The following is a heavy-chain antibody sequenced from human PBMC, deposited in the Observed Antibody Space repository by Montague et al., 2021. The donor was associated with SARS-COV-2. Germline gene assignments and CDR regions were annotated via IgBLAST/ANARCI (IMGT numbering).Heavy chain of an antibody. V-gene: IGHV4-31*03. D-gene: IGHD2-2*01. CDR2: IYYSGST. J-gene: IGHJ6*02. CDR1: GGSISSGGYY. CDR3: AREKRHYCSSTSCYDNYYYYYGMAD. Sequence: TLSLTCTVSGGSISSGGYYWSWIRQHPGKGLEWIGYIYYSGSTYYNPSLKSRVTISVDTSKNQFSLKLSSVTAADTAVYYCAREKRHYCSSTSCYDNYYYYYGMADWGQGTTVTVSS.